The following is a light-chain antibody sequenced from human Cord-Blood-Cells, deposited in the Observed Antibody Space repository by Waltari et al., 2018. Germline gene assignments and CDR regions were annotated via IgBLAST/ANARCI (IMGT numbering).Light chain of an antibody. CDR1: SSDVGGYNY. Sequence: QSALTQPASVSGSPGQSITISCTGTSSDVGGYNYVSWYQQHPGKAPKLLLYDVSKRPSGVSNRFSGSNAGTTASLTVSGLQAEDEADSYCSSYTSSSTVVFGGGPKLTVL. CDR2: DVS. V-gene: IGLV2-14*01. CDR3: SSYTSSSTVV. J-gene: IGLJ3*02.